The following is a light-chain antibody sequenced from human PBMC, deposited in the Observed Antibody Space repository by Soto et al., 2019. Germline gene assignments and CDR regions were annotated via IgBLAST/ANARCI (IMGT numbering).Light chain of an antibody. J-gene: IGKJ2*01. CDR3: QQYARPPFA. CDR1: QRISNSY. V-gene: IGKV3-20*01. CDR2: DAS. Sequence: EIVLTQSPGTLSLSPGERATLSCRASQRISNSYLAWYQQKPGQAPRLLLYDASSRATGIPDRVSGSGSGTYSTLTISRLEPEDFAVYYCQQYARPPFAFGQGTKVEIK.